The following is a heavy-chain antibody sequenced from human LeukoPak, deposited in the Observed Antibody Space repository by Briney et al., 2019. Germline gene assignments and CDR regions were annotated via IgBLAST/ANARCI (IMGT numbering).Heavy chain of an antibody. CDR2: FSRSGTHI. CDR1: GFTFNTYS. J-gene: IGHJ5*02. CDR3: AIVCMTGTLGVDWINR. D-gene: IGHD1-1*01. V-gene: IGHV3-21*01. Sequence: GGSLRLSCAASGFTFNTYSMYWVRQAPGKGLEWVASFSRSGTHIYYADSVKGRFTISRDNAKSSLYLQMNSLGVDDSAVYDCAIVCMTGTLGVDWINRWRQGNHATVSS.